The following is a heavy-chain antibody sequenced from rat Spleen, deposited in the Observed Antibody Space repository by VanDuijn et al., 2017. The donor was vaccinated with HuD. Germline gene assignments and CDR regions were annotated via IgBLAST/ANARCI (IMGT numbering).Heavy chain of an antibody. V-gene: IGHV5-46*01. CDR3: ARGEDYYSSYGDY. CDR1: GFTFSTFP. D-gene: IGHD1-2*01. Sequence: EVQLVESGGGLVQPGRSMKLSCAASGFTFSTFPMAWVRQAPTKGLEWVATIDFDGIGTYYRDSVKGRFTISRDNAKSTLYLQMNSLRSEDTATYYCARGEDYYSSYGDYWGQGVMVTVSS. CDR2: IDFDGIGT. J-gene: IGHJ2*01.